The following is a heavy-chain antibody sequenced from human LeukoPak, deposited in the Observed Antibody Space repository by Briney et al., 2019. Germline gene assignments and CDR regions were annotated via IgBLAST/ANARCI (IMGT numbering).Heavy chain of an antibody. J-gene: IGHJ4*02. Sequence: SGFTFNTXXXXXXXXXPGKXXXXXALISYDGSDKIYTDSVKGRFTISRDNSESTLYLQMDSLRGDDAAVYYCAKAVGRISWSFDYWGQGALVTVSS. CDR1: GFTFNTXX. CDR3: AKAVGRISWSFDY. V-gene: IGHV3-30*18. D-gene: IGHD6-13*01. CDR2: ISYDGSDK.